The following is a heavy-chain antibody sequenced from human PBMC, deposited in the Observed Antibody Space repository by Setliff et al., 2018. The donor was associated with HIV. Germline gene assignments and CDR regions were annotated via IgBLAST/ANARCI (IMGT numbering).Heavy chain of an antibody. V-gene: IGHV4-39*01. CDR3: ARSGCKGGSCWSHSVMVY. CDR1: GGSISSSSYY. Sequence: SETLSLTCTVSGGSISSSSYYWGWIRQPPGKGLEWIGSIYYSGSTYYNPSLKSRVTISVDTSKNQFSLKLSSMTAADSAVYYCARSGCKGGSCWSHSVMVYWGQGAPVTVS. J-gene: IGHJ4*02. D-gene: IGHD2-15*01. CDR2: IYYSGST.